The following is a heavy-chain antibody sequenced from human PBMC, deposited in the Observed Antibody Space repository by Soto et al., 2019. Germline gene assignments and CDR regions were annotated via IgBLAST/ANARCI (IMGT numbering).Heavy chain of an antibody. CDR3: ARVLDSSGWYFDY. CDR2: LSDSGGSI. Sequence: PGGSLRLSCTASGFSFSRHAMTWVRQAPGKGLEWVSGLSDSGGSIYYADSVKGRFTISRDNSMNTLYLQMNTLRAEDTALYHCARVLDSSGWYFDYWGQGTLVTVSS. J-gene: IGHJ4*02. D-gene: IGHD6-19*01. CDR1: GFSFSRHA. V-gene: IGHV3-23*01.